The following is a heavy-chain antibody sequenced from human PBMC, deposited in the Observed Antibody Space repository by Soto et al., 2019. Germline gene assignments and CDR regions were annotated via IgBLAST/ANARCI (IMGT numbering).Heavy chain of an antibody. V-gene: IGHV1-8*01. CDR1: GYTYIDYE. D-gene: IGHD2-2*01. CDR3: ARDSSTTNPV. J-gene: IGHJ3*01. CDR2: LYLNSGNT. Sequence: QGQLVQSGAEVRRPGTSVMVSCKTSGYTYIDYEITWGRQASGQGLEWMGWLYLNSGNTGYAQTFQGRVSMTRNTATSTAYMELSSLRSDDTAIYYCARDSSTTNPVWGQGTMVTVSS.